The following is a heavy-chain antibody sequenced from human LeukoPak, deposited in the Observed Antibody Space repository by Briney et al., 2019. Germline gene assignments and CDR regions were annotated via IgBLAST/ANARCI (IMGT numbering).Heavy chain of an antibody. Sequence: PSETLSLTCTVSGDSINNYYWSWIRQPPGKGLEWIGYIYYSGSTNYNPSLKSRVTISIHTSKKQFSLKLSSVTAADTAMYYCTRGDFFHSKGATFDNWGQGALVTVSS. J-gene: IGHJ4*02. CDR3: TRGDFFHSKGATFDN. V-gene: IGHV4-59*01. CDR2: IYYSGST. CDR1: GDSINNYY. D-gene: IGHD1-26*01.